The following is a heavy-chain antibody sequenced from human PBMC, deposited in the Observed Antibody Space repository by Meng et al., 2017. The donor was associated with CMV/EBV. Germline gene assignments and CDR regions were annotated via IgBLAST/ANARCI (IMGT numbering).Heavy chain of an antibody. Sequence: SFSGYYWRWIRQPPGKGLEWIGEINHSGSTNYNPSLKSRVTISVDTSKNQFSLKLSSVTAADTAVYYCARGDYYDSSGYYLRTLFDYWGQGTLVTVSS. J-gene: IGHJ4*02. CDR1: SFSGYY. CDR2: INHSGST. D-gene: IGHD3-22*01. CDR3: ARGDYYDSSGYYLRTLFDY. V-gene: IGHV4-34*01.